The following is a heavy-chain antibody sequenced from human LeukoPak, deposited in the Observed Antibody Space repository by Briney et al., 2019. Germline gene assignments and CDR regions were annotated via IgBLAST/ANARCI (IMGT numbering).Heavy chain of an antibody. D-gene: IGHD5-18*01. J-gene: IGHJ6*03. V-gene: IGHV4-34*01. CDR3: ARAGYSYGSYYYYYMDV. CDR1: GGSFSGYY. Sequence: SETLSLTCAVYGGSFSGYYWSWIRQPPGKGLEWIGEINHSGSTNYNPSLKSRVTISVDTFKNQFSLKLSSVTAADTAVYYCARAGYSYGSYYYYYMDVWGKGTTVTVSS. CDR2: INHSGST.